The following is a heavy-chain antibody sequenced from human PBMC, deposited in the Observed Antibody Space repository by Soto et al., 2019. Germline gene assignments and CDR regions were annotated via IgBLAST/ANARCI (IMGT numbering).Heavy chain of an antibody. Sequence: QLQLQESGPGLVKPSETLSLTCTVSGGSISSSSYYWGWIRQPPGKGLEWIGSIYYSGSTYYNPSLKRRVPISVDTSKNQFSLKLSSVTAADTAVYYCASIMITETPGTFDYWGQGTLVTVSS. J-gene: IGHJ4*02. CDR1: GGSISSSSYY. CDR2: IYYSGST. V-gene: IGHV4-39*01. D-gene: IGHD3-16*01. CDR3: ASIMITETPGTFDY.